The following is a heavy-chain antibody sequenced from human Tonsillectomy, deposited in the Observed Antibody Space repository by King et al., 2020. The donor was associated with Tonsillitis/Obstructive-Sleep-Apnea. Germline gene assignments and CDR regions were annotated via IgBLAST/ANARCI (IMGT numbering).Heavy chain of an antibody. CDR2: INHSGST. J-gene: IGHJ4*02. CDR3: AASSSTSPVYYFDY. Sequence: VQLQQWGAGLLKPSETLSLTCAVYGGSFSGYYWSWIRQPPGKGLEWIGEINHSGSTNYNPSLKSRVTISVDTSKNQFSLKLSSVTAADTAVYYCAASSSTSPVYYFDYWGQGTLVTVSS. D-gene: IGHD2-2*01. CDR1: GGSFSGYY. V-gene: IGHV4-34*01.